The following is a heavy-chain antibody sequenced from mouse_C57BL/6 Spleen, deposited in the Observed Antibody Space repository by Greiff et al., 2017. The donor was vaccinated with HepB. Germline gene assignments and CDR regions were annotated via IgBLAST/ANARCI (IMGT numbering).Heavy chain of an antibody. CDR3: ARGYHYAMDY. Sequence: EVKVVESGGGLVKPGGSLKLSCAASGFTFSDYGMHWVRQAPEKGLEWVAYISSGSSTIYYADTVKGRFTISRDNAKNTLFLQMTSLRSEDTAMYYCARGYHYAMDYWGQGTSVTVSS. J-gene: IGHJ4*01. CDR1: GFTFSDYG. V-gene: IGHV5-17*01. D-gene: IGHD2-2*01. CDR2: ISSGSSTI.